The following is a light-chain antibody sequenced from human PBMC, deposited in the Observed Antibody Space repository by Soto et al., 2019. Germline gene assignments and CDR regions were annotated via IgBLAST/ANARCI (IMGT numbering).Light chain of an antibody. V-gene: IGKV3-15*01. Sequence: EIVMTQSPATLSASPGERATLSCWASQSISSNLAWYQQKPGQAPRLLMFRTSSRATGFPARFSGSGSGTEFNLTISSLQSEDFGVYYCQQYNNWPRATFGGGTKVEIK. J-gene: IGKJ4*01. CDR2: RTS. CDR3: QQYNNWPRAT. CDR1: QSISSN.